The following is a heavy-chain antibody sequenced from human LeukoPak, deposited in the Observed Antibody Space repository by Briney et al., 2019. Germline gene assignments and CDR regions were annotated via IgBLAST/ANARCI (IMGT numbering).Heavy chain of an antibody. CDR2: IYYSGST. CDR3: ARHSWRYCSSTSCLNWFDP. CDR1: GGSISSSSYY. Sequence: SETLSLTCTVSGGSISSSSYYWGWVRQPPGKGLEWIGSIYYSGSTYYNPSLKSRVTISVDTSKNQFSLKLSSVTAADTAVYYCARHSWRYCSSTSCLNWFDPWGQGTLVTVSS. J-gene: IGHJ5*02. V-gene: IGHV4-39*01. D-gene: IGHD2-2*01.